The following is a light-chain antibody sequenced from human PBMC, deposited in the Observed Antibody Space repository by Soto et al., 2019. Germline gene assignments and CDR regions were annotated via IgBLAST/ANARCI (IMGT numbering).Light chain of an antibody. CDR3: QQYNNWPFS. CDR2: DVS. CDR1: QGVTTN. J-gene: IGKJ5*01. Sequence: EIVMTQSPGSLPVSPWERAWRCCRAGQGVTTNFAWYQQKSGQSPRLLIYDVSIRATGVPARFSGTGSETDFTLTISGLQSEDSAVYFCQQYNNWPFSFGQGTRLEIK. V-gene: IGKV3-15*01.